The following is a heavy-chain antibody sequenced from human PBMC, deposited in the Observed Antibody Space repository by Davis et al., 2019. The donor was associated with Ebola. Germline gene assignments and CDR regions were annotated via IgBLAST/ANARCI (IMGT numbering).Heavy chain of an antibody. D-gene: IGHD2-2*01. CDR2: ISYDGSNK. Sequence: GESLKISCAASGFTFSSYAMHWVRQAPGKGLEWVAVISYDGSNKYYADSVKGRFTISRDNSKNTLYLQMSSLRAEDTAVYYCARDQGIVVLPAALFADYWGQGTLVTVSS. V-gene: IGHV3-30*04. CDR1: GFTFSSYA. J-gene: IGHJ4*02. CDR3: ARDQGIVVLPAALFADY.